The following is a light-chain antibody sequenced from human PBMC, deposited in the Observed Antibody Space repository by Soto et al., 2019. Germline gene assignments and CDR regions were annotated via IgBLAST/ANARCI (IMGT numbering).Light chain of an antibody. J-gene: IGKJ1*01. CDR3: QQSYSSPTRT. CDR2: AAS. Sequence: DIQMTQSPPSLSASVGDRVTITCRASQSISTSLNWYQQYPGKSPKLLIYAASRLQRGVPSRFSGSGSGTDFTLTISSLQPEDFATYFCQQSYSSPTRTFGQGTKVDIK. CDR1: QSISTS. V-gene: IGKV1-39*01.